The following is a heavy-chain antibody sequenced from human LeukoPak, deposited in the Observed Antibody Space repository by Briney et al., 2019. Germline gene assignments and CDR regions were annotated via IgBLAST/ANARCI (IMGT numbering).Heavy chain of an antibody. CDR3: ARDRGSGWSCFDY. CDR2: ISYDGSNK. CDR1: GFTFSSYG. Sequence: GGSLRLACAASGFTFSSYGMHWVRQAPGKGLEWVAVISYDGSNKYYADSVKGRFTISRANSKNTLYVQMNSLRAEDTAVYYCARDRGSGWSCFDYWGQGTLVTVSS. D-gene: IGHD6-19*01. V-gene: IGHV3-30*03. J-gene: IGHJ4*02.